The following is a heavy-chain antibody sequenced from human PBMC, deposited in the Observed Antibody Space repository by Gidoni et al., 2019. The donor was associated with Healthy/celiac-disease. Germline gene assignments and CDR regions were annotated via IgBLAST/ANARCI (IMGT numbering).Heavy chain of an antibody. Sequence: EVQLVESGGGLVKPGGSLRRSCAASGFTFSNAWMSWVRQAPGKGLEWVGRIKSKTDGGTTDYAAPVKGRFTISRDDSKNTLYLQMNSLKPEDTAVYYCTTWPNPLRYFPPWIGMDVWGQGTTVTVSS. CDR3: TTWPNPLRYFPPWIGMDV. J-gene: IGHJ6*02. D-gene: IGHD3-9*01. CDR1: GFTFSNAW. V-gene: IGHV3-15*01. CDR2: IKSKTDGGTT.